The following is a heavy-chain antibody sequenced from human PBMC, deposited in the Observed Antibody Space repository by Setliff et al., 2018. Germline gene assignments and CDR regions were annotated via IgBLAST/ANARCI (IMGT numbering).Heavy chain of an antibody. Sequence: EASVKVSCKASGFTFTSYAMHWVRQAPGQRLEWMGWINAGNGNTKYSQKFQGRVTMTTDTSTSTAYMELRSLRSDDTAVYYCARDQWTYDSSGYYYRFDYWGQGTLVTVSS. CDR2: INAGNGNT. CDR3: ARDQWTYDSSGYYYRFDY. J-gene: IGHJ4*02. CDR1: GFTFTSYA. D-gene: IGHD3-22*01. V-gene: IGHV1-3*01.